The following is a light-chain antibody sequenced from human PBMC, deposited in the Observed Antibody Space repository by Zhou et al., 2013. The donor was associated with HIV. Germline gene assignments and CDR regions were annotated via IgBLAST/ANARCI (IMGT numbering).Light chain of an antibody. CDR3: QDYNNWPLT. J-gene: IGKJ4*01. Sequence: EVVLTQSPGTLSLSPGERATLSCRPSQSVTSNYVAWYQQKPGQAPRLLIYGASNRATGIPARFSGSGSGTEFALTISSLQSEDFAVYYCQDYNNWPLTFGGGTKVEIK. CDR2: GAS. V-gene: IGKV3D-15*01. CDR1: QSVTSN.